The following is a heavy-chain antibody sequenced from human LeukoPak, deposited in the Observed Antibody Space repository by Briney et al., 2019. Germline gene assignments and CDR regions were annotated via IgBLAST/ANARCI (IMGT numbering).Heavy chain of an antibody. D-gene: IGHD4-17*01. Sequence: SETLSLTCTVSGGSISSSSYYWGWIRQPPGKGLEWIGSIYYSGSTYYNPSLKSRVTISVDTSKNQFSLKLSSVTAADTAVYYCARSDYGDNYFDYWGQGTLVTVSS. CDR2: IYYSGST. CDR1: GGSISSSSYY. V-gene: IGHV4-39*01. CDR3: ARSDYGDNYFDY. J-gene: IGHJ4*02.